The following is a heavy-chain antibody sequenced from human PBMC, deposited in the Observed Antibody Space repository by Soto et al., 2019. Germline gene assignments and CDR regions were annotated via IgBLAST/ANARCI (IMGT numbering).Heavy chain of an antibody. D-gene: IGHD1-26*01. CDR3: ARTRSQGVGATTDYSGMDV. V-gene: IGHV3-33*01. J-gene: IGHJ6*02. CDR2: IWYDGSNK. CDR1: GFTFSSYG. Sequence: PGGSLRLSCAASGFTFSSYGMHWVRQAPGKGLEWVAVIWYDGSNKYYADSVKGRFTISRDNSKNTLYLQMNSLRAEDTAVYYCARTRSQGVGATTDYSGMDVWGQGTTVTVSS.